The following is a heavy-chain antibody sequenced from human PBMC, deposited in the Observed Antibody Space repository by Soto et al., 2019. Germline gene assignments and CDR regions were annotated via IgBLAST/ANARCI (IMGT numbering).Heavy chain of an antibody. Sequence: EVQLLESGGGLVQPGGSLRLSCAASGFTFGTYAMNWVRQAPGKGLEWVSGISGSGGTTYYTDSVKGRFTISSDNSKNTLYLQMNSLRADDTAVYYCAKDRSVDTRDWFDPWGQGTLVTVSS. CDR2: ISGSGGTT. CDR1: GFTFGTYA. V-gene: IGHV3-23*01. D-gene: IGHD5-18*01. J-gene: IGHJ5*02. CDR3: AKDRSVDTRDWFDP.